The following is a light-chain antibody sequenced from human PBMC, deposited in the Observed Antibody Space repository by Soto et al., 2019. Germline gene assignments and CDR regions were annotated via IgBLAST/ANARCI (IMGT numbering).Light chain of an antibody. Sequence: EVLLTQSPGTLSLSPGERATLSCRASQSVSSSYLYWYQQKPGQAPGLLIYVASSRATGIPDRFSGSVSGTDFTLTISRLEHEDFAVYYCQQYGYSFRAFGQGTKV. CDR1: QSVSSSY. CDR2: VAS. V-gene: IGKV3-20*01. CDR3: QQYGYSFRA. J-gene: IGKJ1*01.